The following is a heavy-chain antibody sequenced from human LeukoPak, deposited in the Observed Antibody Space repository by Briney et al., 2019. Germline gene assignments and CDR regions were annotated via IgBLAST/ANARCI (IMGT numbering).Heavy chain of an antibody. D-gene: IGHD3-22*01. J-gene: IGHJ4*02. CDR2: ISYDGSNK. V-gene: IGHV3-30-3*01. CDR1: GFTFSSYA. CDR3: ARAGGGYYDYYFDY. Sequence: GRFLRLSCAASGFTFSSYAMHWVRQAPGKGLEWVAVISYDGSNKYYADSVKGRFTISRDNSKNTLYLQMNSLRAEDTAVYYCARAGGGYYDYYFDYWGQGTLVTVSS.